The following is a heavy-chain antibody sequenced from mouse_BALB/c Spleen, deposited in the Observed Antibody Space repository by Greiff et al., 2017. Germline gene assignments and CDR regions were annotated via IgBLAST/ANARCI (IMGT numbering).Heavy chain of an antibody. V-gene: IGHV2-6-7*01. D-gene: IGHD2-14*01. CDR2: IWGDGST. CDR3: AREDRSYYAMDY. J-gene: IGHJ4*01. Sequence: VQLVESGPGLVAPSQSLSITCTVSGFSLTGYGVNWVRQPPGKGLEWLGMIWGDGSTDYNSALKSRLSIREDNSKSQVFLKMNILQTDDTARYYCAREDRSYYAMDYWGQGTSVTVSA. CDR1: GFSLTGYG.